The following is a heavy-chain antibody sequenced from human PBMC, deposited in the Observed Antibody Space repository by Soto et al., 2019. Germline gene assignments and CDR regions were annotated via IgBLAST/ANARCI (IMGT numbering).Heavy chain of an antibody. V-gene: IGHV1-3*01. CDR2: INAGNGNT. CDR1: GYTFTSYA. D-gene: IGHD3-22*01. CDR3: ASPYYYDSSGYYYVDAFDI. J-gene: IGHJ3*02. Sequence: WASVKVSCKASGYTFTSYAMHWVRQAPGQRLEWMGWINAGNGNTKYSQKFQGRVTITRDTSASTAYMELSSLRSEDTAVYYCASPYYYDSSGYYYVDAFDIWGQGTMVTVSS.